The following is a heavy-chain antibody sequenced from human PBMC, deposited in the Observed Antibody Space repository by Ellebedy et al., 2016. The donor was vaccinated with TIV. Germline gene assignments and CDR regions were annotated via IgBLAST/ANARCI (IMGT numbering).Heavy chain of an antibody. Sequence: PGGSLRLSCAASGITFSSCAMHWVRQTPGKGLEWVAFISNDENTEHYVDSVKGRFTISRYNSNNTLYLQMNSLRADETAIYYCARGGYYDDYARLDYWGQGTLVTVSS. J-gene: IGHJ4*02. CDR3: ARGGYYDDYARLDY. V-gene: IGHV3-30-3*01. CDR1: GITFSSCA. D-gene: IGHD4-17*01. CDR2: ISNDENTE.